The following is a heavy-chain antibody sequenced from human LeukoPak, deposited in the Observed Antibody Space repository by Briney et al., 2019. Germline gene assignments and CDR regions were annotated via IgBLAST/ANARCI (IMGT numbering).Heavy chain of an antibody. V-gene: IGHV1-69*01. J-gene: IGHJ4*02. CDR3: ARGLVVGATDYFDY. CDR1: GGTFSIYA. CDR2: IIPIFGTA. D-gene: IGHD2-15*01. Sequence: SVKVSCKASGGTFSIYAISWVRQAPGQGLEWMGGIIPIFGTANYAQKFQGRVTITADESTSTAYMELSSLRSEDTAVYYCARGLVVGATDYFDYWGQGTLVTVSS.